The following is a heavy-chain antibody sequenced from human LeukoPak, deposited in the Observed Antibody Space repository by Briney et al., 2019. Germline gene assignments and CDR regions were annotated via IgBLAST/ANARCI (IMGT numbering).Heavy chain of an antibody. D-gene: IGHD4-17*01. V-gene: IGHV5-51*01. J-gene: IGHJ4*02. CDR1: GYSFTSYW. CDR3: ASSSYYGDYTLDY. Sequence: GESLQISCKGSGYSFTSYWINWVRQMPGKGLEWVGIIYPGDSQTRYSPSFKGQVTISADKSSSTAYLQWNSLKASDTAMYYCASSSYYGDYTLDYWGQGTLVTVSS. CDR2: IYPGDSQT.